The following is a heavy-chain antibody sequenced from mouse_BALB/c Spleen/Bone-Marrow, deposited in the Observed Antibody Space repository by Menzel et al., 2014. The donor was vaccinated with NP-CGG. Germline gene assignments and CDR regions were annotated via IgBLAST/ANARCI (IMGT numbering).Heavy chain of an antibody. CDR3: ARGAYYGNYFDY. Sequence: LVESGAELVRPGTSVKVSCKASGYAFTNYLIEWVKQRPGQGLEWIGVINPGSGGTNYNEKFKGKATLTADKSSCTAYMQLSSLTSDDAAVYFCARGAYYGNYFDYWGQGTTLTVSS. D-gene: IGHD2-10*01. CDR1: GYAFTNYL. J-gene: IGHJ2*01. V-gene: IGHV1-54*01. CDR2: INPGSGGT.